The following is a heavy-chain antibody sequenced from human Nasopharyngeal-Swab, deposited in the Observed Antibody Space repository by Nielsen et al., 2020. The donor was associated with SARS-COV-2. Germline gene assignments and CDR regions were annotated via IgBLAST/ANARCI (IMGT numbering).Heavy chain of an antibody. D-gene: IGHD3-3*01. CDR2: IIPILGIA. J-gene: IGHJ6*02. Sequence: WVRQAPGQGLEWMGRIIPILGIANYAQKFRCRVTITADKSTSTAYMELSSLRSEDTAVYYCARAAILFGMDVWGQGTTVTVSS. CDR3: ARAAILFGMDV. V-gene: IGHV1-69*04.